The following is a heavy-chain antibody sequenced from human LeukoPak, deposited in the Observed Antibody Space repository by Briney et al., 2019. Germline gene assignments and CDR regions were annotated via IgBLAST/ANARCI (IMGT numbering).Heavy chain of an antibody. J-gene: IGHJ4*02. CDR3: ARDGGGDYYDSSGYPGFDY. D-gene: IGHD3-22*01. CDR1: GGTFSSYA. CDR2: IIPIFGIA. V-gene: IGHV1-69*04. Sequence: ASVKVSCKASGGTFSSYAISWVRQAPGQGLEWMGRIIPIFGIANYAQKFQGRVTITADKSTSTDYMELSSLRSEDTAVYYWARDGGGDYYDSSGYPGFDYWGQGTLVTVSS.